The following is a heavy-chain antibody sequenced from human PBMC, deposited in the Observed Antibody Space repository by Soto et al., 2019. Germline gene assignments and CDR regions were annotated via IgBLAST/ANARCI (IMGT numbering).Heavy chain of an antibody. J-gene: IGHJ4*02. CDR2: INHSGST. CDR3: ARGNGRNFDY. CDR1: GGSFSGDY. Sequence: QVQLQQRGAGLLKPSETLSLTCAVYGGSFSGDYWSWIRQPPGKGLAWIGEINHSGSTNYNPSLKSRVTISVDTPKNQFSLKLSAVTAADTAVYYCARGNGRNFDYWGQGTLVTVSS. D-gene: IGHD2-8*01. V-gene: IGHV4-34*01.